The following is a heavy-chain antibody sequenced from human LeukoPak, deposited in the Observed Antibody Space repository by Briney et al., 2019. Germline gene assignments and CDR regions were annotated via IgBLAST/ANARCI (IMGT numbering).Heavy chain of an antibody. CDR2: ILYDGSNK. CDR3: ARQRTTRSGRSYYGMDV. D-gene: IGHD3-10*01. J-gene: IGHJ6*02. Sequence: PGGSLRLSCAASGFTFSSYGMHWVRQAPGKGLEWVAVILYDGSNKYYADSVKGRFTISRDNSKNTLYLQMNSPRAEDTAVYYCARQRTTRSGRSYYGMDVWGQGTTVTVSS. V-gene: IGHV3-30*03. CDR1: GFTFSSYG.